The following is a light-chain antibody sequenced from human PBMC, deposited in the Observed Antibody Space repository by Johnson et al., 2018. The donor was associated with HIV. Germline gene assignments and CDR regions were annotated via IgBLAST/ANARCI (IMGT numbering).Light chain of an antibody. CDR2: DNN. CDR3: GTWDSSLSADV. V-gene: IGLV1-51*01. CDR1: SSNIGNSY. J-gene: IGLJ1*01. Sequence: QSVLTQPPSVSAAPGQKVTISCSGSSSNIGNSYVSWYQQLPGTAPKLLIYDNNKRPSGIPDRFSGSKSGTSATLGITGLQTGDEADYYCGTWDSSLSADVFGPGTKVTVL.